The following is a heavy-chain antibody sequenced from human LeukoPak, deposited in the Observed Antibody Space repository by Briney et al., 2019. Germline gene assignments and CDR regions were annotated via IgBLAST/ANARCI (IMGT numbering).Heavy chain of an antibody. D-gene: IGHD3-10*01. J-gene: IGHJ4*02. CDR3: AKDPNYYGSGSDFDY. CDR2: ISGSGGST. Sequence: PGGSLRLSCAASGFTLSSYAMSWVRQAPGKGLEWVSAISGSGGSTYYADSVKGRFTISRDNSKNTLYLQMNSLRAEDTAVYYCAKDPNYYGSGSDFDYWGQGTLVTVSS. V-gene: IGHV3-23*01. CDR1: GFTLSSYA.